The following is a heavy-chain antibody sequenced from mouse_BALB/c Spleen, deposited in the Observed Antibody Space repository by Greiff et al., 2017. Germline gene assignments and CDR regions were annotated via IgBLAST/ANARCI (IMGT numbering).Heavy chain of an antibody. CDR1: GYTFTSYT. CDR3: ARTRYGYDWYFDV. CDR2: INPSSGYT. J-gene: IGHJ1*01. D-gene: IGHD2-2*01. Sequence: QVQLKQSAAELARPGASVKMSCKASGYTFTSYTMHWVKQRPGQGLEWIGYINPSSGYTEYNQKFKDKTTLTADKSSSTAYMQLSSLTSEDSAVYYCARTRYGYDWYFDVWGAGTTVTVSS. V-gene: IGHV1-4*02.